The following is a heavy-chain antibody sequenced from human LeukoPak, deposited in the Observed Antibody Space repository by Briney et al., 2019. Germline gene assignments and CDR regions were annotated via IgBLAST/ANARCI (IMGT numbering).Heavy chain of an antibody. CDR3: ARAKLGPFDY. Sequence: PSETLSLTCTVSGGSISSGGYYWSWIRQHPGKGLEWIGYIYYSGSTYYNPSLKSRVTISVDTSKNQFSLKLSSVTAADTAVYYRARAKLGPFDYWGQGTLVTVSS. CDR1: GGSISSGGYY. J-gene: IGHJ4*02. D-gene: IGHD7-27*01. CDR2: IYYSGST. V-gene: IGHV4-31*03.